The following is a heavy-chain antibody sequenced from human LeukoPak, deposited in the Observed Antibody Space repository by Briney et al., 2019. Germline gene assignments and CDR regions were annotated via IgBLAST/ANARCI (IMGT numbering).Heavy chain of an antibody. CDR2: IYPGDSDT. J-gene: IGHJ6*03. D-gene: IGHD4-11*01. Sequence: GESLKISCKGSGYSFTSYWIGWVRQMPGKGLEWMGIIYPGDSDTRYSPSFQGQVTISADKSVSTAYLQWSSLKASDTAMYYCARRRASPSYSNVYYYYMDVWGKGTTVTVSS. CDR3: ARRRASPSYSNVYYYYMDV. V-gene: IGHV5-51*01. CDR1: GYSFTSYW.